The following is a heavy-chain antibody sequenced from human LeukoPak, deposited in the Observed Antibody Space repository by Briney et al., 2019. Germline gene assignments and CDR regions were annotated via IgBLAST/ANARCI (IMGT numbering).Heavy chain of an antibody. V-gene: IGHV4-59*01. CDR1: GGSISGYY. D-gene: IGHD1-1*01. CDR3: ARGRSGRSFDY. Sequence: KPSETLSLTCTVSGGSISGYYWSWIRQPPGKGLEWIGNIYYSGSTNYNPSLKSRVTISVDTSKNQFSLKLSSVTAADTAIYYCARGRSGRSFDYWGQGTLVTVSS. J-gene: IGHJ4*02. CDR2: IYYSGST.